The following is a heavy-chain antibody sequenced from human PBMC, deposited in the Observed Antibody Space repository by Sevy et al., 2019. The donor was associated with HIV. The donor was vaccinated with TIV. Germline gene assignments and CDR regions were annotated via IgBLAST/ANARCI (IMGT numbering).Heavy chain of an antibody. CDR1: GFTFSTYA. J-gene: IGHJ4*02. V-gene: IGHV3-30*04. D-gene: IGHD3-22*01. CDR3: ASHYYDSTGYYFPLEY. CDR2: ISDDGNNK. Sequence: GGSLRLSCTAFGFTFSTYAMYWVRQAPGKGLEWVAVISDDGNNKDYADSVKGRFTISGDNSKNTLYLQMNSLRADDPAVYYCASHYYDSTGYYFPLEYWGQGTRVTVSS.